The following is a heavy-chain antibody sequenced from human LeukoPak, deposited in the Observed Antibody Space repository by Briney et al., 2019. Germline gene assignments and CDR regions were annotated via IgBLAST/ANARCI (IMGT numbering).Heavy chain of an antibody. CDR2: ISGGGGNT. D-gene: IGHD1-26*01. V-gene: IGHV3-23*01. J-gene: IGHJ3*02. CDR3: GKNRYSGSLSPFDI. Sequence: GGSLRLSCAASKFAFSSCAMSWVRQAPGKGLEWVSAISGGGGNTYYADSVKGRFTISRDNSKNTLYLQMNSLRAEDTAVYYCGKNRYSGSLSPFDIWGQGTMVTVSS. CDR1: KFAFSSCA.